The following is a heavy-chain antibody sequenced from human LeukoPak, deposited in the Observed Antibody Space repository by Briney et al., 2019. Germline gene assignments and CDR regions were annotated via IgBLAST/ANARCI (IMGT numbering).Heavy chain of an antibody. CDR1: GGSISSSNYY. J-gene: IGHJ5*02. D-gene: IGHD2-2*01. Sequence: PSETLSLTCTVSGGSISSSNYYWGWIRQPPGKGLEWIGSIYYSGSTYDNPSLKSRVTISVDTSKNRSSLKLSSVTAADTAVYYCARHLGFCSSSTCNTWFDPWGQGTLVTVSS. CDR2: IYYSGST. V-gene: IGHV4-39*01. CDR3: ARHLGFCSSSTCNTWFDP.